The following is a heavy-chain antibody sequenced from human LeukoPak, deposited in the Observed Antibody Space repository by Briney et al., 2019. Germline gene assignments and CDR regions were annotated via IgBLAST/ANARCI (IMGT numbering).Heavy chain of an antibody. CDR1: GFTFSSYA. V-gene: IGHV3-23*01. Sequence: PGGSLRLSCAASGFTFSSYAMSWVRQAPGKGLEWVSAISGIGGSTYYADSVKGRFTISRDNSKNTLYLQMNSLRAEDTAVYYCARVAGHYSYYMDVWGKGTTVTVSS. D-gene: IGHD6-13*01. J-gene: IGHJ6*03. CDR3: ARVAGHYSYYMDV. CDR2: ISGIGGST.